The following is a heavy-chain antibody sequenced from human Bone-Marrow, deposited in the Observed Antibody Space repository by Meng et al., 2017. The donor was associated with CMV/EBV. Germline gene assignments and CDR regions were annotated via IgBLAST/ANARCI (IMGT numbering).Heavy chain of an antibody. CDR3: ARDPGNYGIV. Sequence: GSLRLSCTVSSGSVSSDNYYWSWIRQPPGKGLEWIAYIYDNWSTNSHPSLKSRVTISVDTSKNQFSLKLTSVTAADTAVYYCARDPGNYGIVWGQGTLVAASS. CDR1: SGSVSSDNYY. D-gene: IGHD1-7*01. V-gene: IGHV4-61*01. CDR2: IYDNWST. J-gene: IGHJ4*02.